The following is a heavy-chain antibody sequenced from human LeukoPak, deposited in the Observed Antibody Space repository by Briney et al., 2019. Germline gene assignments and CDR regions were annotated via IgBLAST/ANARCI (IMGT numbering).Heavy chain of an antibody. CDR1: GFTFSTYE. V-gene: IGHV3-48*03. Sequence: GGSLRLSCAAPGFTFSTYEMNWVRQAPGKGLEWVAHISSSGSTTYYADSVKGRFTISRDNAKNSLYLQKNSLLADDTAVYYCASAPYYFDYWGQGTLVTVSS. J-gene: IGHJ4*02. CDR3: ASAPYYFDY. CDR2: ISSSGSTT.